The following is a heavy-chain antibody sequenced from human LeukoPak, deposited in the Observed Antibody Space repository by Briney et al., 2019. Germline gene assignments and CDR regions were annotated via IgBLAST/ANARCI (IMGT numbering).Heavy chain of an antibody. CDR1: GGSISSGDYP. Sequence: PSQTLSLTCAVSGGSISSGDYPWSWIRQPPGKGLEWIGYIFHTGHTSYNPSLKSRVTISVDMSKNQLSLKLSSVTAADTAVYYCARGFYGSGSQFDYWGQGTPVTVSS. V-gene: IGHV4-30-2*01. CDR2: IFHTGHT. J-gene: IGHJ4*02. CDR3: ARGFYGSGSQFDY. D-gene: IGHD3-10*01.